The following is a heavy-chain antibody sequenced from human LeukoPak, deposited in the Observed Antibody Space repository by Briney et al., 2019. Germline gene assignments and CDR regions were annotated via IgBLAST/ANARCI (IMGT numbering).Heavy chain of an antibody. CDR3: ARGGGLAAAGTRFDY. J-gene: IGHJ4*02. D-gene: IGHD6-13*01. CDR1: GYTFTAYY. CDR2: IDPNGGGT. V-gene: IGHV1-2*06. Sequence: WASVKVSCKASGYTFTAYYMHWVRQAPGQGLEWMGRIDPNGGGTKYAQNFQGRVTMARDTSISTAYMELSRLTSDDTAMYYCARGGGLAAAGTRFDYWGQGTLVTVSS.